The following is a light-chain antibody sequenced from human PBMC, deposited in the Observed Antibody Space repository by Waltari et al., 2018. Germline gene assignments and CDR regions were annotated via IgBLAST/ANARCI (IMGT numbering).Light chain of an antibody. J-gene: IGKJ4*01. Sequence: IQMTQSPSSVSASVGDRVTITGRVREGSSSWFARYQQKPGKAPKLLVYAASSLQNCVPARFSGSGAGTDVTLTISSPHPEDVATYYCQQATSFPPVTFGGVTKVEIK. CDR2: AAS. CDR1: EGSSSW. CDR3: QQATSFPPVT. V-gene: IGKV1-12*01.